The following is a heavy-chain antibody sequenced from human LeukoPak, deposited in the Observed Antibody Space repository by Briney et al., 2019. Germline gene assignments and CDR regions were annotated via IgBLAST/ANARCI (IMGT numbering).Heavy chain of an antibody. CDR2: IYHSGST. Sequence: PSQTLSLTCAVSGGSISSGGYSWSWIRQPPGKGLEWIGYIYHSGSTYYNPSLKSRVTISVDRSKNQFSLKLSSVTAADTAVYYCAGVPQEDSSGQYFDYWGQGTLVTVSS. J-gene: IGHJ4*02. D-gene: IGHD3-22*01. CDR3: AGVPQEDSSGQYFDY. CDR1: GGSISSGGYS. V-gene: IGHV4-30-2*01.